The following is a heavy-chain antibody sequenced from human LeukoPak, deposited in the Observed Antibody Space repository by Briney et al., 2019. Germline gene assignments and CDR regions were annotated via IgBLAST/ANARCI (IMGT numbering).Heavy chain of an antibody. Sequence: VGSLRLSCAASGFTFDDYAMHWVRQAPGKGLEWVSLISGDGGSTYYADSVKGRFTISRDNSKNSLYLQMNSLRTEDTALYYRAKSPNKQWLVPAPKNYYFDYWGQGTLVTVSS. D-gene: IGHD6-19*01. CDR1: GFTFDDYA. J-gene: IGHJ4*02. CDR3: AKSPNKQWLVPAPKNYYFDY. CDR2: ISGDGGST. V-gene: IGHV3-43*02.